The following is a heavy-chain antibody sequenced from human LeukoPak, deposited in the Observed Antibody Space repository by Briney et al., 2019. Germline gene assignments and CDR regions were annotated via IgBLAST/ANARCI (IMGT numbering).Heavy chain of an antibody. V-gene: IGHV3-66*01. Sequence: GGSLRLSCEASGFSVKDDHRTGVRQAPGKGLQGVSVLYKGGSTHYADSVKARFSISRDTSKNTVFLHMKSLRVEDTAVYYCAREVLGYSYGDNWFDPWGQGSLVTVSS. CDR2: LYKGGST. CDR3: AREVLGYSYGDNWFDP. D-gene: IGHD5-18*01. J-gene: IGHJ5*02. CDR1: GFSVKDDH.